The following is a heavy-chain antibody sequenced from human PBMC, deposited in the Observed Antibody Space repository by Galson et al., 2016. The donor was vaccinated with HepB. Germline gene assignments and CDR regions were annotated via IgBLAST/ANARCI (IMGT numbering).Heavy chain of an antibody. Sequence: NWVRQAPGQGLEWMGWIGPGSGDTKYAQKFQGRVTITRDRSISTVTMELNRLRSDDTAVYYCARSTGFGIRIDYWGQGTQVTVSS. J-gene: IGHJ4*02. V-gene: IGHV1-2*02. CDR3: ARSTGFGIRIDY. D-gene: IGHD3-10*01. CDR2: IGPGSGDT.